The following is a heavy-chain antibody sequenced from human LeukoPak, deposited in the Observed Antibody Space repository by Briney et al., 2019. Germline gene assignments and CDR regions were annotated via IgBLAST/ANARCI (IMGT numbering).Heavy chain of an antibody. D-gene: IGHD6-19*01. Sequence: SVKVSCKASGGTFSSYAISWVRQAPGQGLEWMGGIIPIFGTANYAQKFQGRVTITADESTSTAYMELSSLRSEDTAVYYCARSLDNIAVAGTVNWFDPWGQGTLVTVSS. J-gene: IGHJ5*02. CDR1: GGTFSSYA. CDR3: ARSLDNIAVAGTVNWFDP. V-gene: IGHV1-69*13. CDR2: IIPIFGTA.